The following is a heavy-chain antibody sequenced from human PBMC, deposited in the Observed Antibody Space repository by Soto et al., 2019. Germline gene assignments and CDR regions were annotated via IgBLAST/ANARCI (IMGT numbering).Heavy chain of an antibody. D-gene: IGHD3-3*01. CDR1: GFTFSNYV. Sequence: QVQLVESGGGLVQPGRSLRLSCAASGFTFSNYVMHWVRQAPGKGLEWVAIISYDGSKRSFVDSVKGRFTVSRDNSKNTLYLQMNSLRPEDTAVYFCAKDQTLKDYDFWSGYYSRFDNWGQGTLVTVSS. CDR2: ISYDGSKR. CDR3: AKDQTLKDYDFWSGYYSRFDN. J-gene: IGHJ4*02. V-gene: IGHV3-30*18.